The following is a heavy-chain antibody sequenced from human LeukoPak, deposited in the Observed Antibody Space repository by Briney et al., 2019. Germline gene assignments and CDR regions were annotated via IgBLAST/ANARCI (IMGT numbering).Heavy chain of an antibody. CDR3: ARDIFDSSGYYTGLDY. CDR1: GYTFTSYY. J-gene: IGHJ4*02. D-gene: IGHD3-22*01. V-gene: IGHV1-46*01. Sequence: ASVKVSCKASGYTFTSYYMHWVRQAPGQGLEWMGIINPSGGSTSYAQKFQGRVTMTRDTSTSTVYMELSSLRSEDTAVYYCARDIFDSSGYYTGLDYWGQGTLGTVSS. CDR2: INPSGGST.